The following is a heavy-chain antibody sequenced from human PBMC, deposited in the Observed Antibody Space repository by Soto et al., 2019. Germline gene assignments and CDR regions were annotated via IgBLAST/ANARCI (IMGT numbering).Heavy chain of an antibody. Sequence: ASVKVSCKASGYTFTSYAMHWVRQAPGQRLEWMGWINAGNGNTKYSQKFQGRVTITRDTSASTAYMELSSLRSEDTAVYYCTRVLLSVTARNDAFDSWGQGTMVTFSS. J-gene: IGHJ3*02. D-gene: IGHD6-6*01. CDR2: INAGNGNT. CDR3: TRVLLSVTARNDAFDS. V-gene: IGHV1-3*01. CDR1: GYTFTSYA.